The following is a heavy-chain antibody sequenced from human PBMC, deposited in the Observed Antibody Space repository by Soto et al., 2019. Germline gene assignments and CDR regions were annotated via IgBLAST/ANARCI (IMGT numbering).Heavy chain of an antibody. CDR1: GFSLSTSGVG. CDR2: IYWNDDK. CDR3: AHRLGYCSSTSCYDRLDWFDP. D-gene: IGHD2-2*01. V-gene: IGHV2-5*01. Sequence: QITLKESGPTLVKPTQTLTLTCTFSGFSLSTSGVGVGWIRQPPGKALEWLALIYWNDDKRYSPSLKSRLTITKDTSKHQVVLTMTNMDPVDTATYYCAHRLGYCSSTSCYDRLDWFDPWGQGTLVTVSS. J-gene: IGHJ5*02.